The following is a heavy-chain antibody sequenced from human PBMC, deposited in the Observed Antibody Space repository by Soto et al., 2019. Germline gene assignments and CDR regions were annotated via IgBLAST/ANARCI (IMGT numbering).Heavy chain of an antibody. Sequence: QVQLQESGPGLVKPSETLSLTCTVSGGSITGYYWTWIRQPPGKGLELIGYVFYKGNTNYNPSLKSRVTISVDTSANQFSLRLSSVPAADTAVYYCARSGDSFGFTDYWGQGTLVTVSS. CDR2: VFYKGNT. D-gene: IGHD5-18*01. CDR3: ARSGDSFGFTDY. J-gene: IGHJ4*02. CDR1: GGSITGYY. V-gene: IGHV4-59*01.